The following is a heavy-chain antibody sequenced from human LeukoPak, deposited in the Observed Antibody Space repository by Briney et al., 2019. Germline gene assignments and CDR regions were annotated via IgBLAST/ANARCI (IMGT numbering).Heavy chain of an antibody. J-gene: IGHJ6*02. V-gene: IGHV1-8*01. CDR1: GYTFTSYD. CDR2: MNPNSGNT. CDR3: ARDGITIFGVVTTSYYYYGMDV. D-gene: IGHD3-3*01. Sequence: ASVKVSCKASGYTFTSYDINWVRQATGQGLEWMGWMNPNSGNTGYAQKFQGRVTMTRNTSISTAYMELSSLRSEDTAVYYCARDGITIFGVVTTSYYYYGMDVWGQGTTVTVSS.